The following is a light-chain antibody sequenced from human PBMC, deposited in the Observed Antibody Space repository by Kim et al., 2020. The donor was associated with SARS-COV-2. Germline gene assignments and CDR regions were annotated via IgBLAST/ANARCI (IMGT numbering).Light chain of an antibody. Sequence: PGQSVTISCTGTSRDVGGTHNCVSWYQHHPGKAPKLLIYAVTKRPSGVPDRFFGSKSGNTASLTISDLQDEDEADYFCCSYAGIYVFGTGTKVTVL. J-gene: IGLJ1*01. CDR2: AVT. V-gene: IGLV2-11*01. CDR1: SRDVGGTHNC. CDR3: CSYAGIYV.